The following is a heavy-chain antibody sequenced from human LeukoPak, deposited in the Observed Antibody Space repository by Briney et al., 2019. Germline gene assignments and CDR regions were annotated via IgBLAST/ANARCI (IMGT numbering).Heavy chain of an antibody. V-gene: IGHV3-11*04. D-gene: IGHD2-2*01. J-gene: IGHJ6*02. CDR3: AREDIVVVPAAMTEEDYYYYGMDV. CDR1: GFTFSDYY. CDR2: ISSSGSTI. Sequence: GGSLRLSCAASGFTFSDYYMSWIRQAPGKGLEWVSYISSSGSTIYYADSVKGRFTISRDNAKNSLYLQMNSLRAEDTAVYYCAREDIVVVPAAMTEEDYYYYGMDVWGQGTTVTVSS.